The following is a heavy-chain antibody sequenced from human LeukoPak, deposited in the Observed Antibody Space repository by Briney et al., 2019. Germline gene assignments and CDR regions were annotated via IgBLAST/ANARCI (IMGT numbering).Heavy chain of an antibody. J-gene: IGHJ4*02. V-gene: IGHV4-30-4*08. CDR2: IYYGGST. D-gene: IGHD2-15*01. CDR1: RVSISNGDSY. CDR3: ARGRDMSAILDH. Sequence: PSETLSLTCAVSRVSISNGDSYWTWIRQPPGKGLEWIGYIYYGGSTYYNPSLKSRLRMSVDTSKNQFSLKLSSVTAADTAVYYCARGRDMSAILDHWGQGTLVTVSS.